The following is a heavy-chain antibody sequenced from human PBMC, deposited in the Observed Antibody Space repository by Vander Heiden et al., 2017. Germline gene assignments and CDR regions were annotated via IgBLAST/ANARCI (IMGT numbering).Heavy chain of an antibody. CDR2: IGTAGDT. CDR3: ARQGLYRTGAFDV. D-gene: IGHD1-26*01. CDR1: GFTLSGHA. Sequence: EVQLVESGGGLVQPGGSLRLCCAGFGFTLSGHAMHWVRQGRGEGLEWVSAIGTAGDTFYPGSVKGRFTISRENAKNSLYLQMNSLTDGDTAVYYCARQGLYRTGAFDVWGQGTLVTVSS. V-gene: IGHV3-13*01. J-gene: IGHJ3*01.